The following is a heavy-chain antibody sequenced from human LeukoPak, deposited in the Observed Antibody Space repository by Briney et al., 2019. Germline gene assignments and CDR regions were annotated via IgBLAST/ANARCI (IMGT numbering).Heavy chain of an antibody. CDR3: SNLKGFGAGGPDEGF. CDR2: MNPNSGNT. D-gene: IGHD3-16*01. V-gene: IGHV1-8*01. CDR1: GYSFTSHD. J-gene: IGHJ4*03. Sequence: GASVKVSCKASGYSFTSHDINWVRQAPGQGFEWMGWMNPNSGNTGYAEKFQGRVTMTRSTSISTAFMELTRLRSDDTAVYYCSNLKGFGAGGPDEGFWGQGTLVTVSS.